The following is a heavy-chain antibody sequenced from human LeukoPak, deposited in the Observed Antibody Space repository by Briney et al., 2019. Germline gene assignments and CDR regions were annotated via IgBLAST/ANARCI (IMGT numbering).Heavy chain of an antibody. CDR2: INPNSGGT. CDR1: GYTFTGYY. J-gene: IGHJ3*02. V-gene: IGHV1-2*02. CDR3: ATSGYCSGGSCWEGDAFDI. Sequence: ASVKVSCKASGYTFTGYYMHWVRQAPGQGLEWMGWINPNSGGTNYAQKFQGRVTMTRDTSISTAYMELSRLRSDDTAVYYCATSGYCSGGSCWEGDAFDIWGQGTMVTVSS. D-gene: IGHD2-15*01.